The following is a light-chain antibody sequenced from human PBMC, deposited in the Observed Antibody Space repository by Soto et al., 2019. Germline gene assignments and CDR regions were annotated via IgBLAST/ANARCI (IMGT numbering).Light chain of an antibody. CDR2: GAS. Sequence: EIALAQSPGTLSLSPGERATLSCRASQSVSSYLAWYQQRPGQAPRLLIYGASARATGIPDRFSGSGAGTEFTLTSSSLQSEDFAVYYCHQYNNWRTFGQGTRLEI. J-gene: IGKJ5*01. V-gene: IGKV3-15*01. CDR1: QSVSSY. CDR3: HQYNNWRT.